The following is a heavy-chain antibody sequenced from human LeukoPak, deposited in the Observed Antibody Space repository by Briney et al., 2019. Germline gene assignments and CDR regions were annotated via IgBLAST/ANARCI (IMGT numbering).Heavy chain of an antibody. Sequence: GGSLTLSCAASGFTFSGSAMHWVRQASGKGLEWVGRIRSKANSYATAYGASVKGRFTISRDDSKNTAYLQMNSLKTEDTAVYYCTPTKSSGWYSVGATAGIYAFDIWGQGTMVTVSS. D-gene: IGHD6-19*01. CDR3: TPTKSSGWYSVGATAGIYAFDI. CDR1: GFTFSGSA. V-gene: IGHV3-73*01. CDR2: IRSKANSYAT. J-gene: IGHJ3*02.